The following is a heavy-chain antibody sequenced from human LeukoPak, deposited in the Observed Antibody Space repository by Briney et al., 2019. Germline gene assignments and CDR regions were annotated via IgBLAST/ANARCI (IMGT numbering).Heavy chain of an antibody. CDR2: ITWDGGST. Sequence: GGSLRLSCAASGPTFDDYAMHWVRQAPGKGLEWVSLITWDGGSTYYADSVKGRFTISRDNNKNSLYLQMDSLRPEDTALYYCAKDRIQMGLGTYRRSLGMDVWGKGTTVTVSS. CDR3: AKDRIQMGLGTYRRSLGMDV. CDR1: GPTFDDYA. V-gene: IGHV3-43D*04. J-gene: IGHJ6*04. D-gene: IGHD3-16*01.